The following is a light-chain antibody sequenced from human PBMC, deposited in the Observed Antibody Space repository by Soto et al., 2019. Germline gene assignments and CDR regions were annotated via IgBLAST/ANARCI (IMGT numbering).Light chain of an antibody. J-gene: IGKJ1*01. CDR2: LGS. CDR1: QSLLHSNGYNY. V-gene: IGKV2-28*01. CDR3: MQALQTPRT. Sequence: DIVMTQYPLSLPVTPGEPASISCRSSQSLLHSNGYNYLDWYLQKPGQSPQHLIYLGSNRASGVPDGFSGSGSGTDFKLKISRVEAEDVGVYYCMQALQTPRTFGQGTKWESK.